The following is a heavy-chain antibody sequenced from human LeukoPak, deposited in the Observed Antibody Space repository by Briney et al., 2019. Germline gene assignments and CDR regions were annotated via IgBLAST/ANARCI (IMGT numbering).Heavy chain of an antibody. D-gene: IGHD5-24*01. Sequence: GGSLRLSCAASGFTFGDYWMNWVRQAPGKGLEWVANIKQDRSDKAYVDSVRGRFTISRDNAKNSLYLQMNSLRAEDTAVYYCAKVRDRRDGYNFYFYYYMDVWGKGTTVTASS. J-gene: IGHJ6*03. CDR3: AKVRDRRDGYNFYFYYYMDV. V-gene: IGHV3-7*01. CDR1: GFTFGDYW. CDR2: IKQDRSDK.